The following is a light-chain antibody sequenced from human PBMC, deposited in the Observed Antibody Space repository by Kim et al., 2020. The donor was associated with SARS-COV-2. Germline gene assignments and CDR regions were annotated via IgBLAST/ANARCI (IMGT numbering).Light chain of an antibody. V-gene: IGKV3-20*01. Sequence: SPGEKATLSCRASQVVRSNFLAWYQHRPGQAPRLLIYGASIRATGIPDRFSGSGSGTDFTLTISRLEPEDFAVYYCQQYGNSPLTFGPGTKVDIK. CDR1: QVVRSNF. CDR2: GAS. CDR3: QQYGNSPLT. J-gene: IGKJ3*01.